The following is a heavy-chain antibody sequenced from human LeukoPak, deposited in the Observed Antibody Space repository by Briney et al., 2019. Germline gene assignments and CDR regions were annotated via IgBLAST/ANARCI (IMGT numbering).Heavy chain of an antibody. V-gene: IGHV4-34*01. J-gene: IGHJ4*02. D-gene: IGHD3-22*01. CDR3: ARDYYDSSGYPGFDY. Sequence: PSETLSLTCAVYGGSFSGYYWSWIRQPPGKGLEWIGEINHSGSTNYNPSLKSRATISVDTSKNQFSLKLSSVTAADTAVYYCARDYYDSSGYPGFDYWGQGTLVTVSS. CDR2: INHSGST. CDR1: GGSFSGYY.